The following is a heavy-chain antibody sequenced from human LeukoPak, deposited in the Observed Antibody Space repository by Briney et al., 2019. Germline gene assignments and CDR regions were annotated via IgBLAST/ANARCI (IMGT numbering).Heavy chain of an antibody. CDR3: ARDLTGATNS. CDR1: GYTFPSYD. V-gene: IGHV1-8*01. CDR2: MNPNSGNT. J-gene: IGHJ4*02. Sequence: VKVSFKASGYTFPSYDIKWVRQATGQGIEWMGWMNPNSGNTGYAQKFQGRVTMTRNTSISTAYMELSSLRSEDTAVYYCARDLTGATNSWGQGTLVTVSS. D-gene: IGHD1-26*01.